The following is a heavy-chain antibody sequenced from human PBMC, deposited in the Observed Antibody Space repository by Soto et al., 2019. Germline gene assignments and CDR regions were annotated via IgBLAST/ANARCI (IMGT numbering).Heavy chain of an antibody. CDR1: GFDFSTYS. Sequence: GGSLRLSCKASGFDFSTYSMNWVRQAPGKGLEWIAYVSMDSDTIHYADSVKGRFTISRDNSKNTLCLQMNSLRAEDTAVYYCAAIYCSSTSCYNYGMDVWGQGTTVTVSS. CDR3: AAIYCSSTSCYNYGMDV. J-gene: IGHJ6*02. D-gene: IGHD2-2*01. V-gene: IGHV3-48*01. CDR2: VSMDSDTI.